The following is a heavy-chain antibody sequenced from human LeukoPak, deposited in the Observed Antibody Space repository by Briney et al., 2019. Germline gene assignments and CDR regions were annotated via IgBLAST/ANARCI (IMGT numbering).Heavy chain of an antibody. CDR2: IKSKTDGGTT. CDR1: GFTFSNAW. J-gene: IGHJ6*02. Sequence: GGSRRLSWAAPGFTFSNAWMSWVRQAPGKGREWVGRIKSKTDGGTTDYAAPVKGRFTISRDDSKNTLYLQMNSLKTEDTAVYYCTTGAPLYGSGSYYNVDYYYGMDVWGQGTTVTVSS. CDR3: TTGAPLYGSGSYYNVDYYYGMDV. D-gene: IGHD3-10*01. V-gene: IGHV3-15*01.